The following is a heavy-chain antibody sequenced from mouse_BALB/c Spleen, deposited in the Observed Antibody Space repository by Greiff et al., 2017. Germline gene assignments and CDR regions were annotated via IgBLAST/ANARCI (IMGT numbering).Heavy chain of an antibody. CDR1: GFSLTSYG. D-gene: IGHD2-4*01. V-gene: IGHV2-9*02. CDR2: IWAGGST. Sequence: VKLMESGPGLVAPSQSLSITCTVSGFSLTSYGVHWVRQPPGKGLEWLGVIWAGGSTNYNSALISRLSISKDNSKSQVFLKLNSLQTDDTATYYCAKPEDYDAWFAYWGQGTLVTVSA. CDR3: AKPEDYDAWFAY. J-gene: IGHJ3*01.